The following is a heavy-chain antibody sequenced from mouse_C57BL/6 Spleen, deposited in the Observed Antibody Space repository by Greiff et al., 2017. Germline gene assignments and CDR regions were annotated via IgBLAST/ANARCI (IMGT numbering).Heavy chain of an antibody. D-gene: IGHD1-1*01. CDR3: TREYYYGSSWFAY. V-gene: IGHV1-5*01. CDR2: IYPGNSDT. J-gene: IGHJ3*01. CDR1: GYTFTSYW. Sequence: DVQLQESGTVLARPGASVKMSCKTSGYTFTSYWMHWVKQRPGQGLEWIGAIYPGNSDTSYNQKFKGKAKLTAVTSASTAYMELSSLTNEDSAVYYCTREYYYGSSWFAYWGQGTLVTVSA.